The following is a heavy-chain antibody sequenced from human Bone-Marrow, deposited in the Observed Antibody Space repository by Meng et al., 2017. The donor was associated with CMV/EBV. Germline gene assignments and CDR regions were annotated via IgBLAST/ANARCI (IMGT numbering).Heavy chain of an antibody. Sequence: SETLSLTCTVSGGSISSYYWSWIRQPPGKGLEWIGYIYYSGSTNYNPSLKSRVTISVDTSKNQFSLKLSSVTAADTAVYYCTSSKGHGGSYYSGYFDYWGQGTLVTVYS. CDR2: IYYSGST. V-gene: IGHV4-59*01. D-gene: IGHD1-26*01. CDR1: GGSISSYY. J-gene: IGHJ4*02. CDR3: TSSKGHGGSYYSGYFDY.